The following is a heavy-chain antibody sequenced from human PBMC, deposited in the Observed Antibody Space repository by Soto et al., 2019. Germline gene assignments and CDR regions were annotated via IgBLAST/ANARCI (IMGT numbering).Heavy chain of an antibody. J-gene: IGHJ2*01. CDR3: AKEYCGGDCWIDL. V-gene: IGHV3-9*01. D-gene: IGHD2-21*01. Sequence: EVQLVESGGGLVQPGRSLRLSCAASGFTFDDYAMHWVRQAPGKGLEWVSGISWNSGSIGYAGSVKGRFTIPRDNAKNSLDLQMSSLRAEDTALYYCAKEYCGGDCWIDLWGRGTLVTVSS. CDR1: GFTFDDYA. CDR2: ISWNSGSI.